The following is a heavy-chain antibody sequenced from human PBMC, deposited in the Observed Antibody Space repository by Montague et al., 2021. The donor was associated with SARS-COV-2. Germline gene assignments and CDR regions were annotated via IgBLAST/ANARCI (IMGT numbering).Heavy chain of an antibody. V-gene: IGHV4-59*01. J-gene: IGHJ4*02. CDR1: GGSISGYY. D-gene: IGHD2-2*01. CDR3: ASAQATCFIANCANYFDY. CDR2: IYYTGST. Sequence: SETLSLTCTVSGGSISGYYWTWIRQPPGKGLEWLGHIYYTGSTKSNPSLKSRVTISVDTPKNQFSLKLRSVTAADTAMYFCASAQATCFIANCANYFDYWGQGALVTVSS.